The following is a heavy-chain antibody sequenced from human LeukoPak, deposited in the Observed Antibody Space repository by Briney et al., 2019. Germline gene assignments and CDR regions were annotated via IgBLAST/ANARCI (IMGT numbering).Heavy chain of an antibody. CDR1: GGSISSGGYY. CDR3: AREGGGAFGLDY. J-gene: IGHJ4*02. V-gene: IGHV4-31*03. Sequence: SETLSLTCTVSGGSISSGGYYWSWIRQHPGKGLEWIGYIYYSGSTYYNPSLKSRVTISVDTSKNQFSLKLSSVTAADTAVYYCAREGGGAFGLDYWGQGTLVTVSS. D-gene: IGHD2-15*01. CDR2: IYYSGST.